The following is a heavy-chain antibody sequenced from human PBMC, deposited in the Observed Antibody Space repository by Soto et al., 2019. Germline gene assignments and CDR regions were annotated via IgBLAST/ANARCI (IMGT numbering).Heavy chain of an antibody. V-gene: IGHV3-15*01. D-gene: IGHD4-17*01. CDR2: IKSKTDGGTT. Sequence: EVQLVESGGGLVKPGGSLRLSCAASGFTFSNDWMSWVRQAPGKGLEWVGRIKSKTDGGTTDYAAPVKGRFTISRDDSKNTLYLQMNSLNTEDTAVYYCTTNFVYGSFDYWGQGTLVTVSS. J-gene: IGHJ4*02. CDR3: TTNFVYGSFDY. CDR1: GFTFSNDW.